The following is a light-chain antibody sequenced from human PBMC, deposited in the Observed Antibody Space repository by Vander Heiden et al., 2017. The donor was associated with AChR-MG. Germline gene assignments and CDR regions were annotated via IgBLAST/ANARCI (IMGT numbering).Light chain of an antibody. CDR2: DDS. Sequence: SYVLTQPPSVSVAPGTTTRIPCGGNNIGSKSVHWYQKKAGQAPVLVVYDDSDRPAGIPERCSGSNSGNTATLTISRGEAGDEADYYCQVWDSSSDHVVFGGGTKLTVL. CDR3: QVWDSSSDHVV. V-gene: IGLV3-21*03. J-gene: IGLJ2*01. CDR1: NIGSKS.